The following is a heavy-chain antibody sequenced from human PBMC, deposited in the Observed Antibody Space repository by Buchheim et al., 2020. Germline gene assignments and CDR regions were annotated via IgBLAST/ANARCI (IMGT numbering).Heavy chain of an antibody. J-gene: IGHJ4*02. CDR3: AKDLRRSLGVGYYFDY. CDR2: INEDGSFM. Sequence: VQLVESGGGLVQPGGSLRLSCAASGFTFSRQWMHWVRQAPGKGLIWVSRINEDGSFMSYADSVQGRFIISRDNAKNTLYLQMNSLRAEDTAVYYCAKDLRRSLGVGYYFDYWGQGTL. CDR1: GFTFSRQW. D-gene: IGHD3-16*01. V-gene: IGHV3-74*01.